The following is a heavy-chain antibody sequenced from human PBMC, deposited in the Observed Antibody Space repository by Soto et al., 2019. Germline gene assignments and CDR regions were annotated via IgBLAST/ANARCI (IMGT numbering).Heavy chain of an antibody. Sequence: SETLSLTCAVYGGSFSGYYWSWIRQPPGKGLEWIGEINHSGSTNYNPSLKSRVTISVDTSKNQFSLKLSSVTAADTAVYYCARGIKVVAATRSPVRGFWFDPWGQGTLVTVSS. CDR3: ARGIKVVAATRSPVRGFWFDP. CDR2: INHSGST. J-gene: IGHJ5*02. CDR1: GGSFSGYY. D-gene: IGHD2-15*01. V-gene: IGHV4-34*01.